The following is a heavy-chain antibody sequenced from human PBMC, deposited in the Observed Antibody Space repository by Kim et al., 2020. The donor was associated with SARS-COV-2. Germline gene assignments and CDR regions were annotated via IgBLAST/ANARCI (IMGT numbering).Heavy chain of an antibody. J-gene: IGHJ4*02. CDR2: IWYDGSNK. Sequence: GGSLRLSCAASGFTFSSYGMHWVHQAPGKGLEWVAVIWYDGSNKYYADSVKGRFTISRDNSKNTLYLQMNSLRAEDTAVYYCAREAQAVAGYTDYWGQGTLVTVSS. CDR1: GFTFSSYG. V-gene: IGHV3-33*01. CDR3: AREAQAVAGYTDY. D-gene: IGHD6-19*01.